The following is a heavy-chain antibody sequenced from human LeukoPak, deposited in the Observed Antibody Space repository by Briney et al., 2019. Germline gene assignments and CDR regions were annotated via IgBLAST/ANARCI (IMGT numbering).Heavy chain of an antibody. V-gene: IGHV1-18*01. CDR3: ARDTNYGFWSGYGN. Sequence: RASVKVSCKASGYTFTSYGISWVRQAPGQGLEWMGWISAYNGNTNYAQKLQGRVTMTTDTSTSTAYMELRSLRSDDTAVYYCARDTNYGFWSGYGNWGQGTLVTVSS. CDR2: ISAYNGNT. J-gene: IGHJ4*02. D-gene: IGHD3-3*01. CDR1: GYTFTSYG.